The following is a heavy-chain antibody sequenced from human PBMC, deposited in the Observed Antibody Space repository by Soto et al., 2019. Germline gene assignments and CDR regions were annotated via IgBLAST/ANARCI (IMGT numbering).Heavy chain of an antibody. CDR1: GFTFSSYG. D-gene: IGHD3-9*01. CDR2: ISYDGSNK. CDR3: ARTTYYDILTALLDAFDI. J-gene: IGHJ3*02. V-gene: IGHV3-30*03. Sequence: QVQLVESGGGVVQPGRSLRLSCAASGFTFSSYGMHWVRQAPGKGLEWVAVISYDGSNKYYADSVKGRFTISRDNSKNTLYLQMNSLRAEDTAVYYCARTTYYDILTALLDAFDIWGQGTMVTVSS.